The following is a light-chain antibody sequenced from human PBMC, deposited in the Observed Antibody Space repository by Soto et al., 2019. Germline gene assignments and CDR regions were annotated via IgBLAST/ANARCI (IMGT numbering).Light chain of an antibody. CDR3: QQYYNTPRT. J-gene: IGKJ1*01. V-gene: IGKV4-1*01. CDR1: QSVLYSSNNKNY. CDR2: WAS. Sequence: DIVMTQSPDSLAVSLGERATINCKSSQSVLYSSNNKNYLAWYQQKPGQPPKLLIYWASTRESGVPDRFSGSGSGTDFTLTISSLQAEDVAVYYCQQYYNTPRTFGHGTMVEVK.